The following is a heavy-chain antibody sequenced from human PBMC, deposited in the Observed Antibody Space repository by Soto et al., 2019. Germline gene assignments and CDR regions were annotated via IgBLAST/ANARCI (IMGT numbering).Heavy chain of an antibody. J-gene: IGHJ6*02. Sequence: QVQLVESGGGVVQPGGSLRLSCAASGFTFSSYGMHWVRQAPGKGLEWVAVIWYDGSNKYYADSVKGRFTISRDNSKNTLYLQMNSLRAEDTAVYYCARRQGAGRYGMDVWGQGTTVTVSS. V-gene: IGHV3-33*01. D-gene: IGHD3-16*01. CDR1: GFTFSSYG. CDR2: IWYDGSNK. CDR3: ARRQGAGRYGMDV.